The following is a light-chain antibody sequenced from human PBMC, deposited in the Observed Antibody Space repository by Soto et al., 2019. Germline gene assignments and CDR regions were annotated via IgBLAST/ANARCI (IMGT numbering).Light chain of an antibody. V-gene: IGKV3-20*01. CDR3: QQYGRSPWT. CDR2: GAS. CDR1: QSVSSRF. Sequence: DIVLTQSPGTLSLSPGERATPSCTSGQSVSSRFLAWYQQKPGQAPRLLMYGASSRATGIPDRFSGTGSGTDFTLTITRLQPEDVAVYYCQQYGRSPWTSGQGTKVDI. J-gene: IGKJ1*01.